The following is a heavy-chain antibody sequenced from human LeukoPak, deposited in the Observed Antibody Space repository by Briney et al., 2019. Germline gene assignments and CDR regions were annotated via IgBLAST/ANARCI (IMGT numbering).Heavy chain of an antibody. CDR1: GFTFSSYA. D-gene: IGHD2-2*01. CDR2: ISYDGSNK. CDR3: AKDQDIVVVPAAIGYGMDV. V-gene: IGHV3-30-3*01. J-gene: IGHJ6*04. Sequence: GRSLRLSCAASGFTFSSYAMHWVRQAPGKGLEWVAVISYDGSNKYYADSVKGRFTISRDNSKNTLYLQMNSLRAEDTAVYYCAKDQDIVVVPAAIGYGMDVWGKGTTVTVSS.